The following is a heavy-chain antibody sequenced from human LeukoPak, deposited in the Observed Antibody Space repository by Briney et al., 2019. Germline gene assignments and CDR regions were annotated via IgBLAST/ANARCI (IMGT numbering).Heavy chain of an antibody. CDR1: GGSISSGSYY. D-gene: IGHD2-8*01. J-gene: IGHJ5*02. Sequence: PSETLSLTCTVSGGSISSGSYYWSWIRQPAGKGLEWIGRIYTSGSTNYNPSLKSRVTMSVDTSKNQFSLKLRSVTAADTAIYYCARASFNVVFGNWFDPWGQGTLVTVSS. CDR3: ARASFNVVFGNWFDP. V-gene: IGHV4-61*02. CDR2: IYTSGST.